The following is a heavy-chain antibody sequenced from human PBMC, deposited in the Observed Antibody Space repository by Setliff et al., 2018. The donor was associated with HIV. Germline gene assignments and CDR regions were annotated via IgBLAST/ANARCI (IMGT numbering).Heavy chain of an antibody. CDR2: LRTGNGDT. V-gene: IGHV1-3*04. CDR3: ARTYYGSGRMGELDF. Sequence: ASVKVSCKSSGYTFTSYDIYWVRLAPGQRLEWMGWLRTGNGDTSYSEKFQGRLTMTEDTSTDTAYLEIINLRPEDTGVYSCARTYYGSGRMGELDFWGRGTLVTVSS. CDR1: GYTFTSYD. J-gene: IGHJ4*02. D-gene: IGHD3-10*01.